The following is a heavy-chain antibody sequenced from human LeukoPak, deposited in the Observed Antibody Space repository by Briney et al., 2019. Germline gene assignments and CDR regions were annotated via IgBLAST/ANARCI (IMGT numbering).Heavy chain of an antibody. CDR2: IHTSGST. Sequence: SETLSLTCTVSGGSISSYYWSWIRQPPGKGLEWIGRIHTSGSTNYNPSLKSRVTMSGDTSKNLFSLRLTSVTAADTAIYYCARDEGSGWYAYWGQGTQVTVSS. D-gene: IGHD6-19*01. CDR1: GGSISSYY. CDR3: ARDEGSGWYAY. V-gene: IGHV4-4*07. J-gene: IGHJ4*02.